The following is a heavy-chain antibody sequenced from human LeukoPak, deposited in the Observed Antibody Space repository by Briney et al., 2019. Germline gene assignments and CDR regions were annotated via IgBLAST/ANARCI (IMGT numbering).Heavy chain of an antibody. Sequence: SETLSLTCTVSGGSISSYYWSWIRQPPGKGLEWIGYIYYSGSTNYNPSLKSRVTISVDTSKNQFSLKLSSVTAADTAVYYCARRSGSYSVYYGMDVWGQGTTVTVSS. CDR3: ARRSGSYSVYYGMDV. J-gene: IGHJ6*02. V-gene: IGHV4-59*08. D-gene: IGHD1-26*01. CDR2: IYYSGST. CDR1: GGSISSYY.